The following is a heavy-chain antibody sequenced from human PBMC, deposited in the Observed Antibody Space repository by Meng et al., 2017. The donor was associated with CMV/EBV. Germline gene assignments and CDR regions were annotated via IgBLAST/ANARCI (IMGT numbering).Heavy chain of an antibody. CDR1: GFTVSSNY. V-gene: IGHV3-53*01. Sequence: GGSLRLSCAASGFTVSSNYMSWVRQAPGKGLEWVSVNYSGGSTYYADSVKGRFTISRDNSKNTLYLQMNSLRAEDTAVYYCARPSEGYYYGMDVWGQGTTVTVSS. CDR2: NYSGGST. CDR3: ARPSEGYYYGMDV. D-gene: IGHD2-2*01. J-gene: IGHJ6*02.